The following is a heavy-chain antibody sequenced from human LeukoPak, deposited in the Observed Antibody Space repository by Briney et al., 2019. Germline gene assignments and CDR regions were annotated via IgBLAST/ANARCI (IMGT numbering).Heavy chain of an antibody. V-gene: IGHV3-74*01. CDR2: IICDGTTT. CDR3: AGRWSFDY. J-gene: IGHJ4*02. CDR1: GFTFSNDW. Sequence: AGGSLRLSCAVSGFTFSNDWMHWVRQAPGKGLVWVSRIICDGTTTNYADSVTGRFTISRDNPKNTLYLKMDSLRAEDTAVYYCAGRWSFDYWGQGTLVTVSS. D-gene: IGHD2-15*01.